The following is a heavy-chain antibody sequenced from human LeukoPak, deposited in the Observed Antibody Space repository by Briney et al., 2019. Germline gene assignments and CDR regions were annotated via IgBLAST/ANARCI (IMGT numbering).Heavy chain of an antibody. CDR1: GFIFSSQW. CDR2: ISSGRST. D-gene: IGHD3-10*01. J-gene: IGHJ4*02. Sequence: GGSLRLSCAASGFIFSSQWMGWVRQAPGKGLEWVSAISSGRSTYYADSVKGRFTISRDNSKNTVYLQMNSLRAEDTAIYYCAKDRQGSGSYYGYWGQGTLVTVSS. CDR3: AKDRQGSGSYYGY. V-gene: IGHV3-23*01.